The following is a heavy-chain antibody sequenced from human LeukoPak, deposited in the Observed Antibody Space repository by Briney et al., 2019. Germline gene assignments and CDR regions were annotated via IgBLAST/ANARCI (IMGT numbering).Heavy chain of an antibody. CDR1: GGSISSYY. D-gene: IGHD6-13*01. J-gene: IGHJ4*02. V-gene: IGHV4-59*01. Sequence: SETLSLTCTVSGGSISSYYWSWIRQPPGKGLEWIGYIYYSGSTNYNPSLKSRATISVDTSKNQFSLKLSSVTAADTAVYYCASDGAAADNFDYWGQGTLVTVSS. CDR3: ASDGAAADNFDY. CDR2: IYYSGST.